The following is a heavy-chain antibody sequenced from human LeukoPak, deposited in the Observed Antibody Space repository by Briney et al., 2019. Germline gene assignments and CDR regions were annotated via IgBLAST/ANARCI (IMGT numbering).Heavy chain of an antibody. CDR3: ARGGASPASITIFGVVTTSVFDY. D-gene: IGHD3-3*01. CDR2: IKQDGGEK. V-gene: IGHV3-7*01. CDR1: GFTFSSYW. Sequence: AGTLRLSCAASGFTFSSYWMSWVRQAPGKGLEWVANIKQDGGEKYYVDSVKGRFTISRDNAKHSLYLQMNSLRVEDTAVYYCARGGASPASITIFGVVTTSVFDYWGQGTLVTVSS. J-gene: IGHJ4*02.